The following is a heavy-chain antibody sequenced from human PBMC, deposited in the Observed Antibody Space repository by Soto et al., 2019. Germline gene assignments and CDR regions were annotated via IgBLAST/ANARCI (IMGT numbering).Heavy chain of an antibody. CDR3: VKDSRSYYGSVSRFDP. J-gene: IGHJ5*02. CDR2: TSWNSGSI. D-gene: IGHD3-10*01. Sequence: GGSLTLSCAASGFTFEVYAMHWVRQVPEKGMEWVSGTSWNSGSIGYVDSVQGRVTISRDNAKNSLYLQMNSLRAEDTALYYCVKDSRSYYGSVSRFDPWGQGILVTVSS. V-gene: IGHV3-9*01. CDR1: GFTFEVYA.